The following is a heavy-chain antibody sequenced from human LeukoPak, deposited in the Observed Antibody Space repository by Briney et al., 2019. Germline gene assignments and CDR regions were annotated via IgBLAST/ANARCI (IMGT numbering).Heavy chain of an antibody. CDR1: GGSISSGGYY. V-gene: IGHV4-31*03. Sequence: PSQTLSLTCTVSGGSISSGGYYWSWIRQHPGKGLEWIGYIYYSGSTYYNPSLKSRVTISVDTSKNQFSLKLSSVTAADTAAYYCARLPDYYYYGMDVWGQGTTVTVSS. CDR2: IYYSGST. J-gene: IGHJ6*02. CDR3: ARLPDYYYYGMDV.